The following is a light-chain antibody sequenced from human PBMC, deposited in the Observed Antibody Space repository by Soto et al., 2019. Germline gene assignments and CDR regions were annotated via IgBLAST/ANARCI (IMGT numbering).Light chain of an antibody. CDR3: QQTFSILPWT. J-gene: IGKJ1*01. V-gene: IGKV1-39*01. Sequence: DIQLTQSPSSLTASVGDRVTITCRASQTIRAYLNWYQQKPAMAPQLLIYAASSVQSGVPSRYSGSGSGADFTLTISSLQPEDFATYYCQQTFSILPWTFGPGTKVE. CDR1: QTIRAY. CDR2: AAS.